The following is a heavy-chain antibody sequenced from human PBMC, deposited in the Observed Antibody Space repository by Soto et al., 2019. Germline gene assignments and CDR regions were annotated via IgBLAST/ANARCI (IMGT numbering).Heavy chain of an antibody. Sequence: ASVKVSCKASGYTFTDYAIHWVRQAPGQRLEWMGWISAGNGDTRYSQKFQDRVTITRVTSASTAYMELNNLRSEETDVYFCARDLWAMDVWGQGTTVTVSS. V-gene: IGHV1-3*01. CDR2: ISAGNGDT. J-gene: IGHJ6*02. CDR3: ARDLWAMDV. D-gene: IGHD3-10*01. CDR1: GYTFTDYA.